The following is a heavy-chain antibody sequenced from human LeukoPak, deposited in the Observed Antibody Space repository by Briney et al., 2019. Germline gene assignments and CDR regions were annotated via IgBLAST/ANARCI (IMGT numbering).Heavy chain of an antibody. J-gene: IGHJ4*02. D-gene: IGHD1-26*01. V-gene: IGHV4-34*01. CDR3: ARGGGAAGSYHYYFDY. CDR2: INHSGST. Sequence: KASETLSLTCAVYGGSFSGYYWSWIRQPPGKGLEWIGEINHSGSTNYNPSLKSRVTISVDTSKNQFSLKLSSVTAADTAVYYCARGGGAAGSYHYYFDYWGQGTLVTVSS. CDR1: GGSFSGYY.